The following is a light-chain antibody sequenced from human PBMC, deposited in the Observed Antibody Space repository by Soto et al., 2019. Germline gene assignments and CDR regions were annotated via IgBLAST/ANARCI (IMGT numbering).Light chain of an antibody. Sequence: DIQMTQSPSSLSASVGDRVTITCRASQGISRWLAWYQLKPGKAPKSLIYAASTLQSAVPSRFSGSGSATHFTLTVSSVQHEDSATYYCQQYGSFPATLGHGTKVEI. CDR3: QQYGSFPAT. V-gene: IGKV1D-16*01. CDR1: QGISRW. CDR2: AAS. J-gene: IGKJ1*01.